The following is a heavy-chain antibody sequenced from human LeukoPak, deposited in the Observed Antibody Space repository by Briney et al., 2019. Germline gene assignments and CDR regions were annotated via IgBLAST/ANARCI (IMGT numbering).Heavy chain of an antibody. Sequence: SETLSLTCTVSGGSVSSSSYYWGWIRQPPGKGLEWIGSIYYSGSTYYNPSLKSRVTISVDTSKNQFSLKLSSVTATDTAVYYCARGTFGEFIDYWSQGTLVTVSS. CDR1: GGSVSSSSYY. V-gene: IGHV4-39*01. D-gene: IGHD3-10*01. J-gene: IGHJ4*02. CDR3: ARGTFGEFIDY. CDR2: IYYSGST.